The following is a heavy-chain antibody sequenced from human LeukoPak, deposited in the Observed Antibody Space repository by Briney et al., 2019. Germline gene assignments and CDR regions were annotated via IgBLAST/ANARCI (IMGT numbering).Heavy chain of an antibody. V-gene: IGHV4-39*01. CDR2: IYSSGNT. CDR1: GASISSNNYY. J-gene: IGHJ4*01. Sequence: SETLSLTCTVSGASISSNNYYWGWVRQPPGKGLEWIGNIYSSGNTYYNASLKSRVTIYIDTSKNQFSLNLSSVTAADTAVYYCARYDYYGSGSPDYWGQGTLVTVSS. D-gene: IGHD3-10*01. CDR3: ARYDYYGSGSPDY.